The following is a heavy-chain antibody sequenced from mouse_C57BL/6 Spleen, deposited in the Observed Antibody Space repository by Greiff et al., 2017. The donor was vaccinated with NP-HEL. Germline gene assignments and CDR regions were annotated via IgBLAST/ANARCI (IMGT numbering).Heavy chain of an antibody. V-gene: IGHV1-80*01. CDR1: GYAFSSYW. CDR2: IYPGDGDT. CDR3: ARAGIYYGNYWAMDY. D-gene: IGHD2-1*01. Sequence: QVQLQQSGAELVKPGASVKISCKASGYAFSSYWMNWVKQRPGKGLEWIGQIYPGDGDTNYNGKFKGKATLTADKSSSTAYMQLSSLTSEDSAVYFGARAGIYYGNYWAMDYWGQGTSVTVSS. J-gene: IGHJ4*01.